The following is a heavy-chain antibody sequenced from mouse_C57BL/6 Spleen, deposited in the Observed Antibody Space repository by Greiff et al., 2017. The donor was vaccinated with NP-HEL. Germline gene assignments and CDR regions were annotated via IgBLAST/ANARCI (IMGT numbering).Heavy chain of an antibody. J-gene: IGHJ4*01. CDR1: GFTFSSYG. Sequence: EVQLVESGGDLVKPGGSLKLSCAASGFTFSSYGMSWVRQTPDKRLEWVATISSGGSYPYYPDSVQGRFTISRDNAKNTLYLQMSSLKSEDTAMYYCAREGSSLYYYAMDYWGQGTSVTVSS. CDR3: AREGSSLYYYAMDY. D-gene: IGHD1-1*01. CDR2: ISSGGSYP. V-gene: IGHV5-6*01.